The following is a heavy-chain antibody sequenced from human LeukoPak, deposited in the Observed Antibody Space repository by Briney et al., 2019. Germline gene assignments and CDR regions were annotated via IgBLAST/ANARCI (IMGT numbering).Heavy chain of an antibody. CDR1: GYSISSGYY. Sequence: PSETLSLTCTVSGYSISSGYYWGWIRQPPGKGLEWIGSIYHSGSTYYNPSLKSRVTISVDTSKNQFSLRLSSVTAADTAVYYCARELLYYDILTGYSKAHAFDIWGQGTMVTVSS. CDR2: IYHSGST. D-gene: IGHD3-9*01. V-gene: IGHV4-38-2*02. CDR3: ARELLYYDILTGYSKAHAFDI. J-gene: IGHJ3*02.